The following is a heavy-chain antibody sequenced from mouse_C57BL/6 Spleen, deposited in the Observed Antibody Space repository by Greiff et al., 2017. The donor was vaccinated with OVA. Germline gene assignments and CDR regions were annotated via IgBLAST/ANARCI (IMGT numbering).Heavy chain of an antibody. D-gene: IGHD1-1*01. CDR3: VSGSSYNYAMDY. V-gene: IGHV10-3*01. CDR1: GFTFNTYA. J-gene: IGHJ4*01. CDR2: IRSKSSNYAT. Sequence: EVQVVESGGGLVQPKGSLKLSCAASGFTFNTYAMHWVRQAPGKGLEWVARIRSKSSNYATYYADSVKDRFTISRAYSQSMLYLQMNNLKTEDTAMYYCVSGSSYNYAMDYWGQGASVTVSS.